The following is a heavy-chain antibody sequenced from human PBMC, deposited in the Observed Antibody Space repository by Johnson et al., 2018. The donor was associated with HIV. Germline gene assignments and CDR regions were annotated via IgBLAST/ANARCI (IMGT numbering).Heavy chain of an antibody. D-gene: IGHD1-26*01. V-gene: IGHV3-30-3*01. Sequence: VQLVESGGGVVQPGRSLRLSCAASGFTFSSYAMHWVRQAPGKGLEWVAVISYDGSNKYYADSVRGRFTISRDNAKNSLYLQMNSLRAEDTAVYYCAKDRGSYFFYAFDIWGQGTMVTVSS. CDR1: GFTFSSYA. J-gene: IGHJ3*02. CDR2: ISYDGSNK. CDR3: AKDRGSYFFYAFDI.